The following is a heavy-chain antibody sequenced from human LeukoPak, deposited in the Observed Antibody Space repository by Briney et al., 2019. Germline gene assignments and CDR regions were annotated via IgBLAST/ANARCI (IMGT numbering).Heavy chain of an antibody. CDR2: IYYSGSP. Sequence: SETLSLTCTVSGGSISNNNYYWAWIRQPPGKGLECIGSIYYSGSPYYNPSLKSRVTISVDTSKNQFSLRLSSVSAADTAVYYCATWRTAKTGFDYWGQGTLVTVSS. CDR3: ATWRTAKTGFDY. D-gene: IGHD1-1*01. CDR1: GGSISNNNYY. J-gene: IGHJ4*02. V-gene: IGHV4-39*01.